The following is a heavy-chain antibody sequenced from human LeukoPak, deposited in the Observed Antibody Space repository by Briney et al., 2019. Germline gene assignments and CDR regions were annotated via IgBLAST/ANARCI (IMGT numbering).Heavy chain of an antibody. Sequence: GGSLRLSCAASGFTFSSYGMHWVRQAPGKGLEWVAFIRYDGSNKYYADSVKGRFTISRDKSKNTLYLQMNSLRAEDTAVYYCAKALKKDCSSTSCLDYWGQGTLVTVSS. D-gene: IGHD2-2*01. J-gene: IGHJ4*02. V-gene: IGHV3-30*02. CDR1: GFTFSSYG. CDR3: AKALKKDCSSTSCLDY. CDR2: IRYDGSNK.